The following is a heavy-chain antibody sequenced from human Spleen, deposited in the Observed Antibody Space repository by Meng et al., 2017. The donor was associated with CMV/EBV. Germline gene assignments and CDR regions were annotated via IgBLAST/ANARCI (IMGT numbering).Heavy chain of an antibody. Sequence: GESLKISCAASGFTFSSYAMSWVRQAPGKGLEWVSAISGSGGSTYYGDSVKGRFTISRDNSKNTLYLQMNSLRAEDTAVYYCAKDVLRFLEWLLYDEINYYYYGMDVWGQGTTVTVSS. V-gene: IGHV3-23*01. D-gene: IGHD3-3*01. J-gene: IGHJ6*02. CDR1: GFTFSSYA. CDR3: AKDVLRFLEWLLYDEINYYYYGMDV. CDR2: ISGSGGST.